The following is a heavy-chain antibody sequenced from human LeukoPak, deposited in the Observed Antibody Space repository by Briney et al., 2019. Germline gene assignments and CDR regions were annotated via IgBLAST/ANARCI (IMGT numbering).Heavy chain of an antibody. J-gene: IGHJ4*02. V-gene: IGHV3-48*03. CDR2: ISSSGNSI. CDR3: ARVEYGVAMLRH. CDR1: GFTFSNYE. Sequence: GGSLRLSCVVSGFTFSNYEMNWVRQAPGKGLEWVSYISSSGNSIYYVDSVKARFTISRDNAKNSLYLQMNSLRAEDTAVYYCARVEYGVAMLRHWGEGTLVTVFS. D-gene: IGHD3-3*01.